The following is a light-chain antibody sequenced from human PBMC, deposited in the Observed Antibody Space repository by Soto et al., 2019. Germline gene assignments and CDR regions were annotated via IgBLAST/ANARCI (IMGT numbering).Light chain of an antibody. J-gene: IGLJ1*01. V-gene: IGLV2-14*03. CDR1: SSDVGAYNY. Sequence: QSVLTQPASVSGSPGQSITISCTGTSSDVGAYNYVSWYQQHPGKAPKLMIYDVSNRPLGVSNRFSGSKSGNTASLTISGRQAADEADYYCSSYTRSSSLYVFGTGTKLTVL. CDR3: SSYTRSSSLYV. CDR2: DVS.